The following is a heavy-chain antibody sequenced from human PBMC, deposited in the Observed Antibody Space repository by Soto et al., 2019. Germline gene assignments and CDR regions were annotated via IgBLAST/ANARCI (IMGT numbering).Heavy chain of an antibody. Sequence: GGSLRLSCAASGFTFSSYSMNWVRQAPGKVLEWVSYISSSSSTIYYADSVKGRFTISRDNAKNSLYLQMNSLRAEDTAVYYCARAQVRGIFKLYYYMDVWGKGTTVTVSS. J-gene: IGHJ6*03. V-gene: IGHV3-48*01. D-gene: IGHD3-10*01. CDR3: ARAQVRGIFKLYYYMDV. CDR2: ISSSSSTI. CDR1: GFTFSSYS.